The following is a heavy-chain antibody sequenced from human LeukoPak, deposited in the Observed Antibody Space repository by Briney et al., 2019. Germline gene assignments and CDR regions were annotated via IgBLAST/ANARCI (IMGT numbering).Heavy chain of an antibody. V-gene: IGHV4-31*03. Sequence: PSETLSLTCTVSGGSISSGGYYWSWIRQHPGKGLEWIGYIYYSGSTYYNPSLKSRVIISVDTSKNQFSLRLNSVTAADTAVYYCARSRAFNSGAFDTWGQGSLVTVSS. CDR2: IYYSGST. J-gene: IGHJ5*02. CDR1: GGSISSGGYY. D-gene: IGHD1-26*01. CDR3: ARSRAFNSGAFDT.